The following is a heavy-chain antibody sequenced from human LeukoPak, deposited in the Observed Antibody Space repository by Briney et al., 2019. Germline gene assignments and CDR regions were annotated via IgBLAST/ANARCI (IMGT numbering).Heavy chain of an antibody. Sequence: ASVKVSCKASGYTFTGYYMHWVRQAPGQGLEWMVWINPNSGGTNYAQKFQGWVTMTRDTSISTAYMELSRLRSDDTAVYYCARDESSPSSGGSCYDYWGQGTLVTVSS. D-gene: IGHD2-15*01. CDR3: ARDESSPSSGGSCYDY. CDR2: INPNSGGT. CDR1: GYTFTGYY. V-gene: IGHV1-2*04. J-gene: IGHJ4*02.